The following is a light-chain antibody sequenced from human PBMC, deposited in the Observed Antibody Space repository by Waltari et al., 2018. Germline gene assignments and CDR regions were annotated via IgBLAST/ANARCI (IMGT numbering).Light chain of an antibody. CDR2: RKN. CDR3: SAWDSSLSAWV. CDR1: NKNVGYEG. J-gene: IGLJ3*02. Sequence: QAGLTQPPSVSNGLRQTATLTCTGNNKNVGYEGASWLQQLQGHPPKLLSDRKNNRSSVISQRFSRSRSGNTASLTITALLPEDEGDYYRSAWDSSLSAWVIGGGTKLTVV. V-gene: IGLV10-54*04.